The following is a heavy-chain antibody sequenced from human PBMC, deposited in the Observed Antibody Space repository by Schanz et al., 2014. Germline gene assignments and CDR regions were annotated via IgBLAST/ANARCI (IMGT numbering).Heavy chain of an antibody. Sequence: QVHLVESGGGLVKPGGSLRLSCAASGFTFSDYYMTWIRQAPGKGLEWVSYINGGGETTYYADSVRGRFTISRDNAQNSLFLQMNSLRAEDTAKYYCARGNYGMDVWGQGTTVTVSS. CDR1: GFTFSDYY. CDR2: INGGGETT. V-gene: IGHV3-11*01. J-gene: IGHJ6*02. CDR3: ARGNYGMDV.